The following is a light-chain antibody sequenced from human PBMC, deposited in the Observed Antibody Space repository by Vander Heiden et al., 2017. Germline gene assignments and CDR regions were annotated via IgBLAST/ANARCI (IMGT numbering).Light chain of an antibody. J-gene: IGKJ4*01. CDR2: DAS. CDR3: QQRSNWLT. V-gene: IGKV3-11*01. CDR1: QIVSSY. Sequence: IVLTQSPATLSLSPGERATLSCWASQIVSSYLAWYQQKPGQAPRLLIYDASNSATGIPARFSGSGSGTDFTLTISSLEPEDFAVYYCQQRSNWLTFGGGTKVEIK.